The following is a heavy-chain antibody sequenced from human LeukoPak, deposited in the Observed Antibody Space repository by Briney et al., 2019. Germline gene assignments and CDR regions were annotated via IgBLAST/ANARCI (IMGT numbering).Heavy chain of an antibody. CDR3: AKVGWELRYFDN. V-gene: IGHV3-23*01. J-gene: IGHJ4*02. CDR1: GFTFSSYA. D-gene: IGHD1-26*01. CDR2: ISGSGGST. Sequence: GGSLRLSCAASGFTFSSYAMSWVRQAPGKGLEWVSAISGSGGSTYYADSVKGRFTISRDNSKNTLYLQMNSLITEDTAVYYCAKVGWELRYFDNWGQGTLVTVSS.